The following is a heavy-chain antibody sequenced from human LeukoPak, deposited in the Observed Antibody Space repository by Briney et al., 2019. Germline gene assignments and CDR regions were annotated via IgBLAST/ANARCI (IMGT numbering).Heavy chain of an antibody. CDR3: AISGGYWAWAH. V-gene: IGHV3-23*01. J-gene: IGHJ4*02. CDR2: ISGNGGST. D-gene: IGHD1-26*01. Sequence: PGGSLRLSCAASGFTFSSYAMSWVRQAPGKGLEWVSGISGNGGSTYYAASVKGRFTISRDNSKNTLYLQMNSLRAEDPAVYYCAISGGYWAWAHWGQGTLVTVSS. CDR1: GFTFSSYA.